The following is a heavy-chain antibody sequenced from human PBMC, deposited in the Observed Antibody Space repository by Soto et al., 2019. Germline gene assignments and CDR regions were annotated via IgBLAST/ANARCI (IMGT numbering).Heavy chain of an antibody. CDR3: ARYCSSTSCYGAFDI. CDR1: GGSISSYY. D-gene: IGHD2-2*01. J-gene: IGHJ3*02. Sequence: LSLTCTVSGGSISSYYWSWIRQPPGKGLEWIGYIYYSGSTNYNPSLKSRVTISVDTSKNQFSLKLSSVTAADTAVYYCARYCSSTSCYGAFDIWGQGTMVTVSS. CDR2: IYYSGST. V-gene: IGHV4-59*01.